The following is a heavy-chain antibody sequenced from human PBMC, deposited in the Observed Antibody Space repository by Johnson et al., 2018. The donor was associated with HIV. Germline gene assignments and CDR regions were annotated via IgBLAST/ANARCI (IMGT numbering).Heavy chain of an antibody. J-gene: IGHJ3*01. CDR2: ISYDGSNK. V-gene: IGHV3-30*14. D-gene: IGHD1-26*01. CDR3: TRGSFTDDAFDV. CDR1: GFTFRSYA. Sequence: QVQLVESGGGVVQPGRSLRLSCAASGFTFRSYAMHWVRQAPGRGLEWVAVISYDGSNKYYADSVKGRFTISRDTSKNMLYLQMNSLRPEDTAVYYCTRGSFTDDAFDVWGLGTMVTVSS.